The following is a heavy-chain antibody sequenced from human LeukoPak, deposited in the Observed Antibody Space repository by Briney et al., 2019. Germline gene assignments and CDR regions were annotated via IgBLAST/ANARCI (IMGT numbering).Heavy chain of an antibody. Sequence: PGGSLRLSCAASGFTFSSYSMHWVRQAPGKGLEWVAVILYDRSNKYYADSVKGRFIISRDNSKNTLYLQMNSLRPEDTAVYYCARFDTSGYYEDWWGQGTLVTVSS. J-gene: IGHJ4*02. CDR2: ILYDRSNK. CDR3: ARFDTSGYYEDW. CDR1: GFTFSSYS. D-gene: IGHD3-22*01. V-gene: IGHV3-30*04.